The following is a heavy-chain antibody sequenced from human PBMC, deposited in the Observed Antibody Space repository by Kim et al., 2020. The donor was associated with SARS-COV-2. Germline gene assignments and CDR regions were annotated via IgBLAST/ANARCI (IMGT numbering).Heavy chain of an antibody. V-gene: IGHV3-7*01. J-gene: IGHJ6*02. CDR1: GFTFSSYW. D-gene: IGHD5-18*01. Sequence: GGSLRLSCAASGFTFSSYWMSWVRQAPGKALEWVANIKQDGSEKYYVDSVKGRFTISRDNAKNSLYLQMNSLRAEDTAVYYCARSGYSYGYGPWASYYYYGMDVWGQGTTVTVSS. CDR3: ARSGYSYGYGPWASYYYYGMDV. CDR2: IKQDGSEK.